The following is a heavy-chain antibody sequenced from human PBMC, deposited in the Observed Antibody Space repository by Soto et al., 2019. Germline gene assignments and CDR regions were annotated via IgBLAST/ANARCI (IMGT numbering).Heavy chain of an antibody. CDR2: IIPILGIA. V-gene: IGHV1-69*02. J-gene: IGHJ4*02. D-gene: IGHD6-19*01. Sequence: GASVKVSCKASGGTFSIYTISWVRQAPGQGLEWMGRIIPILGIANYAQKFQGRVTITADKSTSTAYMELSSLRSEDTAVYYCARVGIAVAGWDYWGQGTLVTVSS. CDR3: ARVGIAVAGWDY. CDR1: GGTFSIYT.